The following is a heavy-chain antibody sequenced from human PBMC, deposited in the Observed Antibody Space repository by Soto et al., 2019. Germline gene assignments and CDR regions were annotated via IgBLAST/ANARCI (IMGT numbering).Heavy chain of an antibody. J-gene: IGHJ1*01. Sequence: XGSLRLSCAASGFTFSNYAMSWVRQAPGKGLEWVSAIRGSAHSSFSADSVKGRFTIFRDNSKNTLYRQMNSLRAEDTDVYYCAKDRGDYLDTSGNILGEWGQGTLVTVSS. CDR1: GFTFSNYA. CDR3: AKDRGDYLDTSGNILGE. D-gene: IGHD3-22*01. V-gene: IGHV3-23*01. CDR2: IRGSAHSS.